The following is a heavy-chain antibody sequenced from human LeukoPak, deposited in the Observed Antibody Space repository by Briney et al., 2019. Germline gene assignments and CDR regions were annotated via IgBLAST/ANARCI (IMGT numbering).Heavy chain of an antibody. CDR1: GGSFSGYY. CDR2: INYSGST. Sequence: PSETLSLTCAVYGGSFSGYYWSWIRQPPGKGLEWIGEINYSGSTNYNPSLKSRVTISVDTSKNQFSLKLSSVTAADTAVYYCARSGPVDCSGGSCYEGYWGQGTLVTVSS. CDR3: ARSGPVDCSGGSCYEGY. D-gene: IGHD2-15*01. V-gene: IGHV4-34*01. J-gene: IGHJ4*02.